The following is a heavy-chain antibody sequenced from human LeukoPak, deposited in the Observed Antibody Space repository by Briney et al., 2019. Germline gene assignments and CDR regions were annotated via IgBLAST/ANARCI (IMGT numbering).Heavy chain of an antibody. CDR1: GYTFTAYY. D-gene: IGHD2-2*02. J-gene: IGHJ4*02. CDR2: INPNSGGT. CDR3: ARDRKYCSSTSCYTTDPYDY. Sequence: GASVKVSCKASGYTFTAYYMHWVRQAPGQGLEWMGWINPNSGGTNYAQKFQGRVTMTRDTSISTAYMELSRLRSEDTAVYYCARDRKYCSSTSCYTTDPYDYWGQGTLVTVSS. V-gene: IGHV1-2*02.